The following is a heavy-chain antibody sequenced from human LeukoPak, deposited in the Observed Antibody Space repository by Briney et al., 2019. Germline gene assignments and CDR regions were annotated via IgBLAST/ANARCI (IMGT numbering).Heavy chain of an antibody. V-gene: IGHV1-2*02. CDR1: GYSFTGYY. CDR2: INPNSGGT. Sequence: ASVKVSCKASGYSFTGYYMYWVRQAPGQGLEWMGWINPNSGGTKYAQKFQGRVTMTRDTSISTAYMELSRLRSDDTAVYYCARDAAYYYDSSGSTITFDYWGQGTLVTVSS. J-gene: IGHJ4*02. CDR3: ARDAAYYYDSSGSTITFDY. D-gene: IGHD3-22*01.